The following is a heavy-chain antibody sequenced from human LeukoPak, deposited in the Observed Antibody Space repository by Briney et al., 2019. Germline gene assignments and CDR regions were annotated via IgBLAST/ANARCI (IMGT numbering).Heavy chain of an antibody. V-gene: IGHV3-30*02. CDR3: AGDSSSWSSNWYFDL. J-gene: IGHJ2*01. CDR2: IRYDGSNK. D-gene: IGHD6-13*01. CDR1: GFTFSSYG. Sequence: PGGSLRLSCAASGFTFSSYGMHWVRQAPGKGLEWVAFIRYDGSNKYYADSVKGRFTISRDNSKNTLYLQMNSLRAEDTAVYCCAGDSSSWSSNWYFDLWGRGTLVTVSS.